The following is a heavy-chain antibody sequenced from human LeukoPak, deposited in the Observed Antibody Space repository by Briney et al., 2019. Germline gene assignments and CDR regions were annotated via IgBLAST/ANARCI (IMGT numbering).Heavy chain of an antibody. CDR3: ARGIYWFDP. Sequence: SETLSLTCTVSGGSISSYYWSWIRQPPGKGLEWIGYIYYSGSTNYNPSLKSRITISVETSKNQFSLKLSSVTAADTAVYYCARGIYWFDPWGQGTLVTVSS. CDR1: GGSISSYY. V-gene: IGHV4-59*08. CDR2: IYYSGST. J-gene: IGHJ5*02.